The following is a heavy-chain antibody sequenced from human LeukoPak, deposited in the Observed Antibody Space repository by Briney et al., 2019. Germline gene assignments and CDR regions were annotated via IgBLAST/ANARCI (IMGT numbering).Heavy chain of an antibody. CDR3: PREGYDFWSGRRGDQIDY. J-gene: IGHJ4*02. D-gene: IGHD3/OR15-3a*01. Sequence: SVTVSCKASRGTFSSYAISWVRQAAGQGLEGLGLIIPMFGTANHPKQFQGRVMNTTDEFKSTAGIERSRLRSKETAVYYYPREGYDFWSGRRGDQIDYWGQGTLVTVCS. V-gene: IGHV1-69*05. CDR2: IIPMFGTA. CDR1: RGTFSSYA.